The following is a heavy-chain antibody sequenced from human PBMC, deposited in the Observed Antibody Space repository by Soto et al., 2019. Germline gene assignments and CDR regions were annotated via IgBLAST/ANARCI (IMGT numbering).Heavy chain of an antibody. CDR1: GGSFSGYY. CDR2: INHSGST. J-gene: IGHJ6*02. CDR3: ASCSRDYYYGMDV. D-gene: IGHD6-13*01. Sequence: PSETLSLTCAVYGGSFSGYYWSWIRQPPGKGLEWIGEINHSGSTNYIPSLKSRVTISVDTSKNQFSLKLSSVTAADTAVYYCASCSRDYYYGMDVWGQGTTVTVSS. V-gene: IGHV4-34*09.